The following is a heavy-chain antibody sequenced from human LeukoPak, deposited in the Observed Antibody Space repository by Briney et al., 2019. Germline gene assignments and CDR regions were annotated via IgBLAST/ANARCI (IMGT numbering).Heavy chain of an antibody. CDR3: ARVVVYCGGDCYSDAFDI. D-gene: IGHD2-21*02. Sequence: SETLSLTCAVYGGSFSGYYWSWIRQPPGKGLEWIGEINHSGSTNYNPSLKSRVTISVDTSKNQFSLKLSSVTAADTAVYYCARVVVYCGGDCYSDAFDIWGQGAMVNVSS. V-gene: IGHV4-34*01. CDR1: GGSFSGYY. CDR2: INHSGST. J-gene: IGHJ3*02.